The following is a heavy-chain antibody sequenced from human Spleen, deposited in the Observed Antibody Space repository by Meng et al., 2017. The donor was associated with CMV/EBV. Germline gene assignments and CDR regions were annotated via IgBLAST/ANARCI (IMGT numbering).Heavy chain of an antibody. Sequence: SETLSLTCTVSGGSISSYYWSWIRQPPGKGLEWIGYIYYSGSTNYNPSLKSRVTISVDTSKNQFSLKLSSVTAADTAVYYCARVNYGSGSYYSLDYWGQGTLVTVSS. CDR2: IYYSGST. CDR3: ARVNYGSGSYYSLDY. CDR1: GGSISSYY. J-gene: IGHJ4*02. D-gene: IGHD3-10*01. V-gene: IGHV4-59*08.